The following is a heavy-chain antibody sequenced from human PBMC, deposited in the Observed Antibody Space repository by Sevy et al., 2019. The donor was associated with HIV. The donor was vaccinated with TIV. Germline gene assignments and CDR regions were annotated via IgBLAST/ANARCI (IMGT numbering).Heavy chain of an antibody. CDR3: ARGPHDFWSGYAWYYYYGMDV. Sequence: GGSLRLSCVASGFTFSSYWMTWVRQAPGRGLEWVANIRQDGSDKFYVDSVKGRFTISRDNAKNSLYLQMNSLRAEDTAVYYCARGPHDFWSGYAWYYYYGMDVWGQGTTVTVSS. D-gene: IGHD3-3*01. V-gene: IGHV3-7*01. J-gene: IGHJ6*02. CDR1: GFTFSSYW. CDR2: IRQDGSDK.